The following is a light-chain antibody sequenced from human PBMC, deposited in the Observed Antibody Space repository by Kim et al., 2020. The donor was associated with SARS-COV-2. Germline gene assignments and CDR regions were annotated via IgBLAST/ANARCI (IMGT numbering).Light chain of an antibody. CDR2: EVS. Sequence: QSVLTQPASVSGSPGQSITISCTGTSSDVGSYNFVSWYQHHPGKAPKLMIYEVSKRPSGVSNRFSGSKSGNTASLTISGLQAEDEADYYCCSYAGSSTLLFGGGTQLTVL. V-gene: IGLV2-23*02. J-gene: IGLJ2*01. CDR3: CSYAGSSTLL. CDR1: SSDVGSYNF.